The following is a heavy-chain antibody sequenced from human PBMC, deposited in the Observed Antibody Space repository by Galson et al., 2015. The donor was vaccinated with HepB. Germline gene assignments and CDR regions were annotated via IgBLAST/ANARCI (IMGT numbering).Heavy chain of an antibody. CDR3: ARDLAAETTDAFDV. V-gene: IGHV1-18*01. Sequence: SVKVSCKASGYSFYNYAITWVRQAPGQGLQWMGWISGYNGRAMYAQEFQGRVTLTIDTSTTTASMEVNRLTSDDTAMYYCARDLAAETTDAFDVWGQGTMVTVSS. CDR2: ISGYNGRA. D-gene: IGHD6-13*01. CDR1: GYSFYNYA. J-gene: IGHJ3*01.